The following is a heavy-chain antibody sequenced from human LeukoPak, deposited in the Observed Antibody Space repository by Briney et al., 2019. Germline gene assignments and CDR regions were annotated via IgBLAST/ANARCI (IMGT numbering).Heavy chain of an antibody. D-gene: IGHD2-15*01. V-gene: IGHV3-23*01. CDR3: ARTDCSGGSCSYWYFDL. CDR2: VTVSGYTT. Sequence: GGSLRLSCAASGFTFSNYAISWVRQAPGKGLEWVSTVTVSGYTTSYADSVKGRFTVSRDDFKNTLYLQMNSLRAEDTAVYYCARTDCSGGSCSYWYFDLWGRGTLVTVSS. CDR1: GFTFSNYA. J-gene: IGHJ2*01.